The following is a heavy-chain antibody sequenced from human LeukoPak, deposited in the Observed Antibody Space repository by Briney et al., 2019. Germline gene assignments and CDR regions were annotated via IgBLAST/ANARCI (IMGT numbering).Heavy chain of an antibody. CDR1: GFTFSSYD. Sequence: GGSLRLSCAASGFTFSSYDMHWVRQATGKGLEWFSAIGTAGDTYYPGSVKGRFTISRENAKNSLYLQMNSLRAGDTAVYYCARGLSDYYDTAFDIWGQGTMVTVSS. CDR3: ARGLSDYYDTAFDI. CDR2: IGTAGDT. V-gene: IGHV3-13*01. J-gene: IGHJ3*02. D-gene: IGHD3-22*01.